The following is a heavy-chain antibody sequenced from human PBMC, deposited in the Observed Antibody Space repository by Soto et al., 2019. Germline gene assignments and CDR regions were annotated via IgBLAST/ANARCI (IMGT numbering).Heavy chain of an antibody. CDR2: VSANGDIT. CDR3: ARGDRGGSGSPASYYFSGLDV. D-gene: IGHD3-10*01. J-gene: IGHJ6*02. V-gene: IGHV3-23*01. Sequence: EVKVLESGGDLVQPGGSLRLSCVASGFTFSEYAMTWVRQAPGKGLDWVSSVSANGDITYYADSVKGRFTISRDNSNNTLLLQMNSRRAEDTALYYCARGDRGGSGSPASYYFSGLDVWGQGTTVIVSS. CDR1: GFTFSEYA.